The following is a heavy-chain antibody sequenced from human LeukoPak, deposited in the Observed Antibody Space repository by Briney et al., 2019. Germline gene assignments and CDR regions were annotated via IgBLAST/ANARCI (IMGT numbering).Heavy chain of an antibody. V-gene: IGHV5-51*01. CDR1: GSSFTSYW. CDR2: IYPGDSDT. CDR3: ARPRSGSSSGFLDY. D-gene: IGHD6-6*01. J-gene: IGHJ4*02. Sequence: NSGGSLQISCQGSGSSFTSYWSGGGRQLPGKGLGGMGIIYPGDSDTRYSPSFQGQVTISADKSISTAYLQWSSLKASDTAMYYCARPRSGSSSGFLDYWGQGTLVTVSS.